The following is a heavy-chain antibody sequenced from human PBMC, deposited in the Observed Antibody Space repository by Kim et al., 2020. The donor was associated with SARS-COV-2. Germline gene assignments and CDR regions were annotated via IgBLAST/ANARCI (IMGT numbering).Heavy chain of an antibody. J-gene: IGHJ4*02. D-gene: IGHD3-10*01. V-gene: IGHV3-64D*06. CDR3: VKGCPSGRVRVKYYFDY. CDR1: GFTFSSYA. Sequence: GGSLRLSCSASGFTFSSYAMHWVRQAPGKGLEYVSAISSNGGSTYYADSVKGRFTISRDNSKNTLYLQMSSLRAEDTAVYYCVKGCPSGRVRVKYYFDYWGQGTLVTVSS. CDR2: ISSNGGST.